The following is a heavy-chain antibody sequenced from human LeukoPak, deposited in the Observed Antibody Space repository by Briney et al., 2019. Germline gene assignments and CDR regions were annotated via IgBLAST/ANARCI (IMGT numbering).Heavy chain of an antibody. CDR2: IYYSGST. CDR3: ARVLYSYGLYYFDY. J-gene: IGHJ4*02. CDR1: GGSISSHY. D-gene: IGHD5-18*01. Sequence: ETLSLTCTVSGGSISSHYWSWIRQPPGKGLEWIGYIYYSGSTNYNPPLKSRVTISVDTSKNQFSLKLSSVTAADTAVYYCARVLYSYGLYYFDYWGQGTLVTVSS. V-gene: IGHV4-59*11.